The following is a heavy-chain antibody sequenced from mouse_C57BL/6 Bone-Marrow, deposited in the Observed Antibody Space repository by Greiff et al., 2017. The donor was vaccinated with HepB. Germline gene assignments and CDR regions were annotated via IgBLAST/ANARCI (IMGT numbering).Heavy chain of an antibody. V-gene: IGHV1-80*01. Sequence: VQLQQPGAELVKPGASVKLSCKASGYTFTSYWMHWVKQRPGRGLEWIGQIYPGDGDTNYNGKFKGKATLTADKSSSTAYMQLSSLTSEDSAVYFCARHDGYYVFYAMDYWGQGTSVTVSS. D-gene: IGHD2-3*01. CDR2: IYPGDGDT. CDR3: ARHDGYYVFYAMDY. J-gene: IGHJ4*01. CDR1: GYTFTSYW.